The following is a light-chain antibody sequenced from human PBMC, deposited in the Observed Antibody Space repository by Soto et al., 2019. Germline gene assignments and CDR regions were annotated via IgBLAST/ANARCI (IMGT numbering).Light chain of an antibody. CDR3: QTWGAGIVV. J-gene: IGLJ2*01. V-gene: IGLV4-69*01. CDR1: WAQQLR. Sequence: QSVLTQIALCLCLPGSLGQAHLHSEQWAQQLRHRMASAAVREGPSVPMKLNSDGSHSKGDGIPDRFSGSSSGAERYLTISSLQSEDEADYYCQTWGAGIVVFGGGTKLTVL. CDR2: LNSDGSH.